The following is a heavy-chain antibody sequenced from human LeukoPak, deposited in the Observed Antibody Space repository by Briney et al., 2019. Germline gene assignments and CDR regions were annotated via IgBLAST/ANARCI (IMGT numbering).Heavy chain of an antibody. CDR2: IYYSGSG. Sequence: PSETLSLTCTISGGSISTYYWTWIRQPPGKGLEWIAYIYYSGSGNYNPSLKSRVTLSVDTSKNQFSLKLSSVTAADTAVYYCARVGSGCFAYWGQGTLVAVSS. D-gene: IGHD1-26*01. J-gene: IGHJ4*02. CDR3: ARVGSGCFAY. V-gene: IGHV4-59*01. CDR1: GGSISTYY.